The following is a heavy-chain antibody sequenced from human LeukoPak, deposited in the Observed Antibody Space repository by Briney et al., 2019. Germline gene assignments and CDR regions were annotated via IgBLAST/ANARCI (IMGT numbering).Heavy chain of an antibody. CDR1: GYSFTSHY. V-gene: IGHV5-51*01. CDR2: IRHGGSDI. CDR3: ARGDHLDS. D-gene: IGHD1-14*01. J-gene: IGHJ4*02. Sequence: GESLQISCWGFGYSFTSHYIAWVRQMPGTGLEWMGLIRHGGSDIKYSPSFQGQVTFSVDNSINTAYRQWSGLKASDSALYYCARGDHLDSWGQGTLVTVSS.